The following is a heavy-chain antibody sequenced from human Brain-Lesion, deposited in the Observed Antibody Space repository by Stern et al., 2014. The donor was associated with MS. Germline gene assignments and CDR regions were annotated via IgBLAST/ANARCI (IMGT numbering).Heavy chain of an antibody. V-gene: IGHV4-59*01. CDR1: GGAITSYY. D-gene: IGHD3-22*01. Sequence: MQLVESGPGLVKPSETLSLTCTVSGGAITSYYWRWIRQPPGKGLEWIGYIYSSGNTNYGPSLKSRVTMSVDTSKNQFSLNLSSVTAADTAVYYCARNFRPPMNYYDALVYWGQGTLVTVSS. CDR3: ARNFRPPMNYYDALVY. J-gene: IGHJ4*02. CDR2: IYSSGNT.